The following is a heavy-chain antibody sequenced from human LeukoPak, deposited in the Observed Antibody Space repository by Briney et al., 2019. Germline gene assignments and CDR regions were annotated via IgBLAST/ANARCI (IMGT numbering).Heavy chain of an antibody. CDR3: AKGIRRGSYYFFDY. D-gene: IGHD1-26*01. V-gene: IGHV3-23*01. Sequence: GGSLRLSCAASGFTFSSYAMYWIRQAPGKGLEWVSAISGSGGSTYYADSVKGRFTIPRDNSKNTLYLQMNSLRAEDTAVYYCAKGIRRGSYYFFDYWGQGTLVTVSS. CDR2: ISGSGGST. CDR1: GFTFSSYA. J-gene: IGHJ4*02.